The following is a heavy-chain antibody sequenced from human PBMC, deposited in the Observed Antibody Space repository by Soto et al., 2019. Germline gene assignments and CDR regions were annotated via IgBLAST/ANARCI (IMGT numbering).Heavy chain of an antibody. CDR1: GFTFSGSA. J-gene: IGHJ6*02. CDR3: TRPDDYGDYYYGMDV. D-gene: IGHD4-17*01. CDR2: IRSKANSYAT. V-gene: IGHV3-73*01. Sequence: GGSLRLSCAASGFTFSGSAMHWVRQASGKGLEWVGRIRSKANSYATAYAASVKGRFTISRDDSKNTAYLQMNSLKTEDTAVYYCTRPDDYGDYYYGMDVWGQGTTVTVSS.